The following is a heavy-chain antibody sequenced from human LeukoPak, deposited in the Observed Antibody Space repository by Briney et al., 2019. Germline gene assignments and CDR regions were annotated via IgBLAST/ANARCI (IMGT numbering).Heavy chain of an antibody. J-gene: IGHJ4*02. D-gene: IGHD6-19*01. Sequence: GGSLRLSCAASGFTFSSYAMHWVRQAPGKGLEWVAVISYDGSNKYYADFVKGRFTISRDNSKNTLYLQMNSLRAEDTAVYYCARESVAAYFDYWGQGTLVTVSS. CDR1: GFTFSSYA. V-gene: IGHV3-30-3*01. CDR2: ISYDGSNK. CDR3: ARESVAAYFDY.